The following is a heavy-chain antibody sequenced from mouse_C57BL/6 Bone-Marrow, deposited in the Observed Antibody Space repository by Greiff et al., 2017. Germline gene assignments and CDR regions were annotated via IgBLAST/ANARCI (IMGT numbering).Heavy chain of an antibody. Sequence: VQLQQPGAELVRPGTSVKLSCKASGYTFTSYWMHWVKQRPGQGLEWIGVIDPSDSYTNYNQKFKGKATLTVDTSSSTAYMQLSSLTSEDSAVYYCARPYYYGSSYWGQGTTLTVSS. CDR1: GYTFTSYW. CDR2: IDPSDSYT. CDR3: ARPYYYGSSY. J-gene: IGHJ2*01. D-gene: IGHD1-1*01. V-gene: IGHV1-59*01.